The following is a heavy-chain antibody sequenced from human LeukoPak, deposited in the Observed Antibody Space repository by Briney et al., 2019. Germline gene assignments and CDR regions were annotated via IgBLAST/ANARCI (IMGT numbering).Heavy chain of an antibody. CDR3: ASTSPPTHANGAFDI. D-gene: IGHD2-8*01. J-gene: IGHJ3*02. V-gene: IGHV1-24*01. Sequence: GASVNVSRKVSGYTLTELSMHWVGPAPAKGLEWMEGFDPEDGETIYAQKFQGRVTMTENTSTDTAYMELRSLRSEDTAVYYCASTSPPTHANGAFDIWGQGTMVTVSS. CDR2: FDPEDGET. CDR1: GYTLTELS.